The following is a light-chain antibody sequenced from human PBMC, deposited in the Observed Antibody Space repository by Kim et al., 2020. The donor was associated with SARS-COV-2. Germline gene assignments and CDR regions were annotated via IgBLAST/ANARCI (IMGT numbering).Light chain of an antibody. CDR3: AAWDDSLNGWV. V-gene: IGLV1-44*01. Sequence: QSVLTQPPSASGTPGQRVSISCSGSSSNIGRNTVNWYQQLPGTAPKLLIYSNNQRPSGVPDRLSGSKSGTSASLAISGLQSEDEADYYCAAWDDSLNGWVFGGGTQLTVL. CDR1: SSNIGRNT. CDR2: SNN. J-gene: IGLJ3*02.